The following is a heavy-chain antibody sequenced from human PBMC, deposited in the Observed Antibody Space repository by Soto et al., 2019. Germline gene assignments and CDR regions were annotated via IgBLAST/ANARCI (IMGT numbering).Heavy chain of an antibody. CDR3: AKEYYDYVWGSYLAAFRYYYYYGMDV. D-gene: IGHD3-16*01. V-gene: IGHV3-30*18. Sequence: GGSLRLSCAASGFTFSSYGMHWVRQAPGKGLEWVAVISYDGSNKYYADSVKGRFTISRDNSKNTLYLQMNSLRAEDTAVYYSAKEYYDYVWGSYLAAFRYYYYYGMDVWGQGTTVTVSS. CDR1: GFTFSSYG. CDR2: ISYDGSNK. J-gene: IGHJ6*02.